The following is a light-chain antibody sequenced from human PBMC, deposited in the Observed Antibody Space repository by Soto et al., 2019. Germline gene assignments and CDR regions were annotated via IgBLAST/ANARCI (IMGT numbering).Light chain of an antibody. Sequence: DIVMTQSPLSLSVTPGEPASISCRSSLSLLHSTGNNYLDWYLQKPGQSPQLLIYLGSNRAPGVPDRLSGGGSGTDFTLKISRVEAEDVGVYYCMQALQTPLTFGGGTKVDIK. CDR2: LGS. CDR3: MQALQTPLT. CDR1: LSLLHSTGNNY. J-gene: IGKJ4*01. V-gene: IGKV2-28*01.